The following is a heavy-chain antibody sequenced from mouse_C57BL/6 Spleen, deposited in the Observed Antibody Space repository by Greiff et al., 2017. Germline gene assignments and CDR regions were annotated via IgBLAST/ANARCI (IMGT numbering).Heavy chain of an antibody. CDR2: ISDGGSYT. D-gene: IGHD1-1*01. V-gene: IGHV5-4*01. Sequence: EVKLVESGGGLVKPGGSLKLSCAASGFTFSSYAMSWVRQTPEKRLEWVATISDGGSYTYYPDNVKGRFTISRDNAKNNLYLQMSHLKSEDTAMYYCARDPNYYGSSYPFAYWGQGTLVTVSA. CDR1: GFTFSSYA. CDR3: ARDPNYYGSSYPFAY. J-gene: IGHJ3*01.